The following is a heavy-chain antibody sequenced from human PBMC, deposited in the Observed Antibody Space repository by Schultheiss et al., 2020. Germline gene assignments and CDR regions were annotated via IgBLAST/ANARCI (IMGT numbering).Heavy chain of an antibody. J-gene: IGHJ4*02. CDR2: ISSSGSTI. D-gene: IGHD1-7*01. Sequence: GGSLRLSCAASGFTFSSYEMNWVRQAPGKGLEWVSYISSSGSTIYYADSVKGRFTISRDNAKNSLYLQMNSLRAEDTAVYYCAKDPRTGTRIAHFFDYWGQGTLVTVSS. V-gene: IGHV3-48*03. CDR3: AKDPRTGTRIAHFFDY. CDR1: GFTFSSYE.